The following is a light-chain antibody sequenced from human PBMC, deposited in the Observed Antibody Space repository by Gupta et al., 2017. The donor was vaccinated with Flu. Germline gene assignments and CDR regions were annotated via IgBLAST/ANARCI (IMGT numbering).Light chain of an antibody. CDR3: CSYAGSYAGNYYL. Sequence: ISCTETSSDVGGYDYVSWYQQHPGKVPKIMIYDVTKRPSGVPDRFSGAKSGNTAFLTVSGLQAEDDADYYCCSYAGSYAGNYYLFGGGTKLTVL. CDR2: DVT. V-gene: IGLV2-11*01. J-gene: IGLJ2*01. CDR1: SSDVGGYDY.